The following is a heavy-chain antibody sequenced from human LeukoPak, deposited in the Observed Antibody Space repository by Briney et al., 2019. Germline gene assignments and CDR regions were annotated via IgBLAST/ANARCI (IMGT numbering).Heavy chain of an antibody. D-gene: IGHD1-14*01. CDR2: IYYSGNT. Sequence: PSETLSLTCSVSDGSISSSNYYWGWIRQPPGKGLEWIGSIYYSGNTYYNPSLKSRVTISIGTSKNQFSLKLSSVTAADTAVYFCARRGITTRAAFDIWGQGTMVIVSA. J-gene: IGHJ3*02. CDR1: DGSISSSNYY. V-gene: IGHV4-39*01. CDR3: ARRGITTRAAFDI.